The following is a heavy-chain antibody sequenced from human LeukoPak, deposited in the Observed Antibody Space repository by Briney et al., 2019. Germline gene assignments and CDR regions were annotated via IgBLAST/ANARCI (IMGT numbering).Heavy chain of an antibody. D-gene: IGHD5-12*01. V-gene: IGHV4-39*07. Sequence: SETLSLTCAVSGGSIRSNNHYWGWIRQPPGKGLEWIGNIYFNGNIAYNPSLQSRVTISVDTSKNQFSLRLNSVTSADTAMYYCARVELIVALPTSFDPWGQGTLVTVSS. J-gene: IGHJ5*02. CDR3: ARVELIVALPTSFDP. CDR1: GGSIRSNNHY. CDR2: IYFNGNI.